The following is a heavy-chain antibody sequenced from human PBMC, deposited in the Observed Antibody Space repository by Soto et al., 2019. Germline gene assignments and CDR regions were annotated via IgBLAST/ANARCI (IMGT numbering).Heavy chain of an antibody. J-gene: IGHJ4*02. V-gene: IGHV3-23*01. CDR2: ISGSGGGT. CDR1: GFSFSSYA. D-gene: IGHD3-22*01. Sequence: GGSLRLSCAASGFSFSSYAMSWVRQAPGKGLEWVSGISGSGGGTHYADSVKGRFTISRDNSKNTLYLQMGSLRAEDTAVYYCAAETYNYDSSGYLYWGQGTLVTVSS. CDR3: AAETYNYDSSGYLY.